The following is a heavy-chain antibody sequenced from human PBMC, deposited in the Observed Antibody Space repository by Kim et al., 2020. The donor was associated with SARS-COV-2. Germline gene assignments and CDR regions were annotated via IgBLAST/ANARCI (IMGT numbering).Heavy chain of an antibody. Sequence: GGSLRLSCAASGFTFSSYSMNWVRQAPGKGLEWVSSISSSSSYIYYADSVKGRFTISRDNAKNSLYLQMNSLRAEDTAVYYCARGGCGVVIIGESWFDPWGQGTLVTVSS. D-gene: IGHD3-3*01. CDR3: ARGGCGVVIIGESWFDP. CDR2: ISSSSSYI. J-gene: IGHJ5*02. V-gene: IGHV3-21*01. CDR1: GFTFSSYS.